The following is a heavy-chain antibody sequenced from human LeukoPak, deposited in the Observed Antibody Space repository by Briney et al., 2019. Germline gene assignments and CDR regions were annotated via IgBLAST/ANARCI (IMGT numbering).Heavy chain of an antibody. CDR2: IRGDDSA. Sequence: PGGSLRLSCADSGFSINDHVMDWVRQAPGRRLEWVSSIRGDDSAYYADSVKGRFTISSDKSTLYLQMYSLRADDTALYYCARESLYTDVWSFGPKKRSHYCLDLWGEGTRVTVSS. D-gene: IGHD3-3*01. J-gene: IGHJ6*04. V-gene: IGHV3-23*01. CDR3: ARESLYTDVWSFGPKKRSHYCLDL. CDR1: GFSINDHV.